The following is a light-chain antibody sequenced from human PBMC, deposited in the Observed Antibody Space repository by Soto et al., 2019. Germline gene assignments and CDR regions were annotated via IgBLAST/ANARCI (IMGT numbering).Light chain of an antibody. CDR3: SSYTSIITVV. V-gene: IGLV2-14*01. Sequence: QSVLTQPASVSGSPGQSITISCTGSSSDVGGYNYVSWYQHHPGKAPKLLIYDVNNRPSGVSDRFSGSKSGNTASLTISGLQPEDEADYYCSSYTSIITVVFGGGTKLTVL. CDR1: SSDVGGYNY. CDR2: DVN. J-gene: IGLJ2*01.